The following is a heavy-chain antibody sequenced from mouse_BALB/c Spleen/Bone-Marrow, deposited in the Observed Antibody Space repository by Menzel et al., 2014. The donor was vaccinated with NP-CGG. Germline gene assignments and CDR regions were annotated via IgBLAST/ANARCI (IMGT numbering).Heavy chain of an antibody. V-gene: IGHV1-12*01. Sequence: QVQLQQSGAELVKPGASVKMSCKASGYTFTSYKMHWVKQTPGQGLEWIGAIYPGSGDTSYNQKFKGKATLTAVKSSSTAYMQLSSLTSEDSAVYYCASRGGYYAMDYWGQGTSVTVSS. CDR1: GYTFTSYK. CDR2: IYPGSGDT. CDR3: ASRGGYYAMDY. J-gene: IGHJ4*01.